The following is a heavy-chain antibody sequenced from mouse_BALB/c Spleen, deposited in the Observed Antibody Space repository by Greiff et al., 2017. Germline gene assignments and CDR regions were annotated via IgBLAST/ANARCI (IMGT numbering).Heavy chain of an antibody. CDR1: GYTFTDYN. V-gene: IGHV1S29*02. Sequence: EVQLQESGPELVKPGASVKISCKASGYTFTDYNMHWVKQSHGKSLEWIGYIYPYNGGTGYNQKFKSKATLTVDNSSSTAYMELRSLTSEDSAVYYCARSPNYYGSSYYAMDYWGQGTSVTVSS. D-gene: IGHD1-1*01. J-gene: IGHJ4*01. CDR3: ARSPNYYGSSYYAMDY. CDR2: IYPYNGGT.